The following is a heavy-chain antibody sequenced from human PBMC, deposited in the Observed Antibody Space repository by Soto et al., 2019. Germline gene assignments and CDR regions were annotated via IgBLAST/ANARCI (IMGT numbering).Heavy chain of an antibody. CDR3: ARRARPDFYYMDV. D-gene: IGHD6-6*01. V-gene: IGHV3-64*01. J-gene: IGHJ6*03. CDR2: ISSNGVGT. CDR1: GFTLSGYA. Sequence: EVQLAESGGGLPQPGGSLRLSCAASGFTLSGYAMDWVRQAPGKGLEYVSGISSNGVGTYYANSVQGRINNSRDNSKNTVYLQMGSLRPEDMAVYYCARRARPDFYYMDVWGKGTTVTVSS.